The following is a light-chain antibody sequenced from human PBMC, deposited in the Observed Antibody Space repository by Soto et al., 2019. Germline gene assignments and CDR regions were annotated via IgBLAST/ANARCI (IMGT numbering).Light chain of an antibody. CDR1: SSNIGAGYD. V-gene: IGLV1-40*01. CDR2: GNS. Sequence: QSVLTQPPSVSGAPGQRVTISCTGSSSNIGAGYDVHWYQQLPGTAPKLLIYGNSNRPSGVPDRFSGSKSGTSASLAITGLQAEDEADHYCQSFDSSLSAVIFGGGTKVTVL. J-gene: IGLJ2*01. CDR3: QSFDSSLSAVI.